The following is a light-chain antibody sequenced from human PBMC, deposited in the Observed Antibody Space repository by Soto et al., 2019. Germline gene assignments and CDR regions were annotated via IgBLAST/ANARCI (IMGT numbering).Light chain of an antibody. V-gene: IGKV3-15*01. CDR2: GAS. Sequence: EIVMTQSPATLSVSPGERATLSCRASQSISSSLAWYQQKPGQAPRLLIYGASTRATGIPARFSGSGSGTEFTHTISSLQSEDFALYYCQQYNNWPGWTFGQGTKVEVK. CDR1: QSISSS. CDR3: QQYNNWPGWT. J-gene: IGKJ1*01.